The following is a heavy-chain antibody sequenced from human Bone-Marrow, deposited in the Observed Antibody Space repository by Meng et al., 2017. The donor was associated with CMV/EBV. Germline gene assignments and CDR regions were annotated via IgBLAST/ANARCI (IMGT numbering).Heavy chain of an antibody. CDR3: ARGLLRFLEWLPYYYYGMDV. V-gene: IGHV4-59*01. CDR1: GGSISSYY. CDR2: IYYSGST. J-gene: IGHJ6*02. D-gene: IGHD3-3*01. Sequence: GSLRLSCTVSGGSISSYYWSWIRQPPGKGLEWIGYIYYSGSTNYNPSLKSRVTISVDTSKNQFSLKLSSVTAADTAVYYCARGLLRFLEWLPYYYYGMDVWGQGTLVTVSS.